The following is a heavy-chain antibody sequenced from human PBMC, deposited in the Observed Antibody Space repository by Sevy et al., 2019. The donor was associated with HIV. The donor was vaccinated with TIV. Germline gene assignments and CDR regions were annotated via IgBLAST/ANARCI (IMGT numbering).Heavy chain of an antibody. J-gene: IGHJ4*02. D-gene: IGHD2-21*01. Sequence: SETLSLTCTVSGGSISSSSYDWGWIRQPPGKGLEWIGSMYSSGNTYYNPSLKSRVTIFVDTSKNQISLKLTSVTAADTGVYYCARQGGIVDRAFDYWGQGTLVTVSS. V-gene: IGHV4-39*01. CDR2: MYSSGNT. CDR1: GGSISSSSYD. CDR3: ARQGGIVDRAFDY.